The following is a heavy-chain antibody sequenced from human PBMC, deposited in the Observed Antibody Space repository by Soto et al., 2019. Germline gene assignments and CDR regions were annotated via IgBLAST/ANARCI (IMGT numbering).Heavy chain of an antibody. D-gene: IGHD2-2*01. Sequence: GGSLRLSCAASGFTFSSYGMHWVRQAPGKGLEWVAVIWYDGSNKYYADSVKGRFTISRDNSKNTLYLQMNSLRAEDTAVYYCARDCGPYCSSTSLSNYYGMDVWGQGTTVTVSS. J-gene: IGHJ6*02. CDR2: IWYDGSNK. V-gene: IGHV3-33*01. CDR3: ARDCGPYCSSTSLSNYYGMDV. CDR1: GFTFSSYG.